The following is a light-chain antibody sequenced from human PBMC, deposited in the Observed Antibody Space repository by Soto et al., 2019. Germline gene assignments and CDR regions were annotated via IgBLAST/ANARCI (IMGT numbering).Light chain of an antibody. CDR3: QQCSSYPLT. CDR1: QTVRNNY. V-gene: IGKV3-20*01. Sequence: EFVLTQSPGTLSLSPGERATLSCRASQTVRNNYLAWYQQKPGQAPRLLIYDASSRATGIPDRFSGGGSGTDFTLTISRLEPEDFAVYYCQQCSSYPLTVGGGTKVEIK. CDR2: DAS. J-gene: IGKJ4*01.